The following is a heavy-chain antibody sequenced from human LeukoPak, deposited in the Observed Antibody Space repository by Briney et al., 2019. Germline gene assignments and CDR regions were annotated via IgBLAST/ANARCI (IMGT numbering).Heavy chain of an antibody. CDR2: IWSDGTNR. J-gene: IGHJ4*01. Sequence: PGGSLRLSCAASGFIFSHHGMHWVRQAPGQGLEWVAVIWSDGTNRFYADSVKGRFTISRDNSQNTLFLQMDSLRVKDTAIYYCARDAQRGFDYSNSLKYWGHGTLVTVSS. V-gene: IGHV3-33*01. CDR1: GFIFSHHG. CDR3: ARDAQRGFDYSNSLKY. D-gene: IGHD4-11*01.